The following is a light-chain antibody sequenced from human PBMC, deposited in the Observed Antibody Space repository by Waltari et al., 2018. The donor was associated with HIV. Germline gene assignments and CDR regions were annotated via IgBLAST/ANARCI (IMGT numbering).Light chain of an antibody. J-gene: IGLJ1*01. Sequence: QSVLTQPPSASGTPGQRVTISCSGSSSNIGSNTVNWYQQLPGTAPKRLIYSNNPLPSGVPDRFACSKSGTSASLAISGFQSEDEADYYCAAWDDSLNGYVFGTGTKVTVL. CDR2: SNN. CDR1: SSNIGSNT. CDR3: AAWDDSLNGYV. V-gene: IGLV1-44*01.